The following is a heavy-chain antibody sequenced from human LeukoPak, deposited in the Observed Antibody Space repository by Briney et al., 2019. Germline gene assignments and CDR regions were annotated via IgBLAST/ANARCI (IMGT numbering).Heavy chain of an antibody. D-gene: IGHD5-18*01. V-gene: IGHV4-34*09. Sequence: KPSETLSLTCAVYGGSFSGYYWSWIRQPPGKGLEWIGYIYYSGSTYYNPSLKSRVTISVDTSKNQFSLKLSSVTAADTAVYYCARARGYSYGFMDYWGQGTLVTVSS. CDR2: IYYSGST. CDR1: GGSFSGYY. CDR3: ARARGYSYGFMDY. J-gene: IGHJ4*02.